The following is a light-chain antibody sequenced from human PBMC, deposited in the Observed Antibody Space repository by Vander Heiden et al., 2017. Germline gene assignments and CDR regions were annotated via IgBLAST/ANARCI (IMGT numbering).Light chain of an antibody. V-gene: IGLV2-14*03. Sequence: QSALTQPASVSGSPGQSTTTSCTGTSSDVGGYNYVSWYQQHPGKAPKLMIYDVSNRPSGVSNRFSGSKSGNTASLTISGLQAEDEADYYCSSYTSSSTRVFGTGTKVTVL. CDR3: SSYTSSSTRV. J-gene: IGLJ1*01. CDR1: SSDVGGYNY. CDR2: DVS.